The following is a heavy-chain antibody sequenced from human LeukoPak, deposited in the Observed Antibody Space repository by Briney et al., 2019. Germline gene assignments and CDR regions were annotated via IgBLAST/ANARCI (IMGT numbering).Heavy chain of an antibody. D-gene: IGHD4-23*01. CDR1: GGSISSSSYY. CDR2: IYYSGST. Sequence: PSETLSLTCTVSGGSISSSSYYWGWIRQPPGKGLEWIGSIYYSGSTYYNPSLKSRVTISVDTSKNQFSLKLSSVTAADTAVYYCARAPRLYDYGGNSGFDWGQGTLVTVSS. CDR3: ARAPRLYDYGGNSGFD. V-gene: IGHV4-39*07. J-gene: IGHJ4*02.